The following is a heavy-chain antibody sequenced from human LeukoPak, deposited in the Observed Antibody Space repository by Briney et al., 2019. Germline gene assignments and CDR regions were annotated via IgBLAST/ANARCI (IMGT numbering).Heavy chain of an antibody. Sequence: GASVKVSCKASGGTFSSYAISWVRQAPGQGLEWMGRIIPIFGTANYAQKFQGRVTITADESTSTAYMELSSLRSEDTAVYYCARELVGATRLNWFDPWGQGTLVTVSS. CDR3: ARELVGATRLNWFDP. CDR2: IIPIFGTA. CDR1: GGTFSSYA. J-gene: IGHJ5*02. D-gene: IGHD1-26*01. V-gene: IGHV1-69*13.